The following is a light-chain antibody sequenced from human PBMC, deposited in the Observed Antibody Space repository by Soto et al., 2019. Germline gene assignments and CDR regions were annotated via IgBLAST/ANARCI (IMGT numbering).Light chain of an antibody. V-gene: IGLV2-14*01. Sequence: QSALTQPASVSGSPGQSITLSYTGTSSDIGGYDYVSWYQRHPGKAPKLIIYDVNNRPSGVSNRFSGSKSGNTASLTISGLQAEDEADYYCTSYASGSSHVVFGGGTQLTVL. CDR3: TSYASGSSHVV. CDR1: SSDIGGYDY. CDR2: DVN. J-gene: IGLJ2*01.